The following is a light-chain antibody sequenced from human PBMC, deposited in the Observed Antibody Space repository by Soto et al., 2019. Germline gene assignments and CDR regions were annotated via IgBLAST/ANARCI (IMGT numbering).Light chain of an antibody. V-gene: IGLV2-23*01. Sequence: QSALTQPASVSGSPGQSITISCTGTSSDVGNYNLVSWYQRHPGKAPKLMIYDSSKRPSGVSNRFSGSKSGNTASLTISGLQDEDEADYYCCSYAGSSTYVVFGGGTKLTVL. J-gene: IGLJ2*01. CDR3: CSYAGSSTYVV. CDR1: SSDVGNYNL. CDR2: DSS.